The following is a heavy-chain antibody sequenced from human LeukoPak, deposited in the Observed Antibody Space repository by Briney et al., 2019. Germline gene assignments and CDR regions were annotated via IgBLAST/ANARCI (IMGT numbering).Heavy chain of an antibody. CDR1: GYSISSGYY. J-gene: IGHJ4*02. V-gene: IGHV4-38-2*02. Sequence: SETLSLTCTVSGYSISSGYYWGWIRQPPGKGLEWIGSIYHSGSTYYNPSLKSRVTISVDTSKNQFSLKLSSVTAADTAVYYCARGNYGSGKGYFDYWGQGTLVTVSS. CDR2: IYHSGST. CDR3: ARGNYGSGKGYFDY. D-gene: IGHD3-10*01.